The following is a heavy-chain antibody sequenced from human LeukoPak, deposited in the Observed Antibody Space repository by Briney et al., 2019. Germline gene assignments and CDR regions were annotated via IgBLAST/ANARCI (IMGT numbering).Heavy chain of an antibody. D-gene: IGHD3-9*01. CDR2: INPSGGST. V-gene: IGHV1-46*01. J-gene: IGHJ4*02. CDR3: ARDQPPYYDILTGYYTKGFDY. Sequence: GASVKVSCKASGYTFTSYDINWVRQAPGQGLEWMGIINPSGGSTSYAQKFQGRVTMTRDMSTSTVYMELSSLRSEDTAVYYCARDQPPYYDILTGYYTKGFDYWGQGTLVTVSS. CDR1: GYTFTSYD.